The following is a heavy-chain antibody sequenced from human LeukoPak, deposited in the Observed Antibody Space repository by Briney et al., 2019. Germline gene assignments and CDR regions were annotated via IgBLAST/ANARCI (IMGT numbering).Heavy chain of an antibody. V-gene: IGHV3-23*01. CDR3: AKQDPSSSGWYP. D-gene: IGHD6-19*01. Sequence: AGGSRRLSCAAPGFTFSSSATSWVRQGPGKGREWVTGISDSGGSTYYAASVKGRFTISRDNSKNTLYLQMNSLRAKDTAVYYFAKQDPSSSGWYPWGQGTLVTVSS. CDR2: ISDSGGST. CDR1: GFTFSSSA. J-gene: IGHJ5*02.